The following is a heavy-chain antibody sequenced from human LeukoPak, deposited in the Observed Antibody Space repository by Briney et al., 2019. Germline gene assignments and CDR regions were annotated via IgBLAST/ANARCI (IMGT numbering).Heavy chain of an antibody. V-gene: IGHV3-7*01. D-gene: IGHD3-16*01. CDR2: INQDGSDK. CDR1: GFSFSSYW. Sequence: GGSLRLSCVASGFSFSSYWMSWVRQAPGKGLEWVANINQDGSDKYYVDSVKGRFTISRDNAKNSVYLQMNSRIAEDTAVYYCARLQGMGYYFDYWGQGTLVTVSS. J-gene: IGHJ4*02. CDR3: ARLQGMGYYFDY.